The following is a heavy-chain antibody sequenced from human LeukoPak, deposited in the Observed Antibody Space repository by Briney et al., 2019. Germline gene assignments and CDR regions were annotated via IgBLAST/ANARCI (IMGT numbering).Heavy chain of an antibody. CDR1: GYTFTSYG. Sequence: GASVKVSCKASGYTFTSYGISWVRQAPGQGLEWMGWISAYNGNTNYAQKLQGRVTMTTDTSTSTAYMELRSLRSDDTAVYYCAREVGVYYYGSGGLGYWGQGTLVTVSS. J-gene: IGHJ4*02. CDR3: AREVGVYYYGSGGLGY. D-gene: IGHD3-10*01. CDR2: ISAYNGNT. V-gene: IGHV1-18*01.